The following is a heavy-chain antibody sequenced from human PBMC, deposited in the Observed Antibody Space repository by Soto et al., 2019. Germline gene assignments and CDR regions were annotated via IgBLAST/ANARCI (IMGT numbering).Heavy chain of an antibody. CDR2: INPNSGGI. V-gene: IGHV1-2*02. CDR3: ARNTYSRRWVGCMDV. CDR1: GYTFTDYY. D-gene: IGHD1-26*01. J-gene: IGHJ6*02. Sequence: ASVKVSCKASGYTFTDYYIHWVRQAPGQGLEWTGWINPNSGGINYAQKFQGRVTVTRDTSVTTGYMELSRLRSDDTAVYYCARNTYSRRWVGCMDVWGQGTTVTVSS.